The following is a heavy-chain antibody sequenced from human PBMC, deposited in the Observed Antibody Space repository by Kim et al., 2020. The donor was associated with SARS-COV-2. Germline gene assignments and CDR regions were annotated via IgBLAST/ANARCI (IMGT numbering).Heavy chain of an antibody. J-gene: IGHJ4*02. Sequence: GGSLRLSCAASGFTFSTYAMSWVRQAPGKGLEWVSVIYSGGSGTHYADSVKGRFTISRDNSKNTLYLQMNSLRAEDTAVYYCAKDRVVYCGGDCSFDHWGQGTLVTVSS. CDR1: GFTFSTYA. D-gene: IGHD2-21*02. CDR2: IYSGGSGT. CDR3: AKDRVVYCGGDCSFDH. V-gene: IGHV3-23*03.